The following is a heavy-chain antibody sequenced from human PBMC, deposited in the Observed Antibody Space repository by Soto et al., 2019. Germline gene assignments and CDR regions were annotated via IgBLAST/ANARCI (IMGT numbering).Heavy chain of an antibody. J-gene: IGHJ6*03. CDR2: IYYSGST. Sequence: PSETLSLTCTVSGGSISSYYWSWIRQPPGKGLEWIGYIYYSGSTNYNPSLKSRVTISVDTSKNQFSLKLSSVTAADTAVYYCARHASNWNYNYYYYMDVWGKGTTVTVSS. CDR1: GGSISSYY. CDR3: ARHASNWNYNYYYYMDV. D-gene: IGHD1-20*01. V-gene: IGHV4-59*08.